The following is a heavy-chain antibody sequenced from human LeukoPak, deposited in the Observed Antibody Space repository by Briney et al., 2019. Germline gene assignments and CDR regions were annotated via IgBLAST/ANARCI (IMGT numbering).Heavy chain of an antibody. Sequence: GGSLRLSCAASGFTFSSYAMSWVRQAPGKGLEWVSDISGSGGSTYYADSVKGRFTISRDNSKNTLYLQMNSLRAADTALYFCAKVSQRGWPYYIDSWGQGPLSTVS. CDR3: AKVSQRGWPYYIDS. CDR1: GFTFSSYA. V-gene: IGHV3-23*01. D-gene: IGHD6-19*01. CDR2: ISGSGGST. J-gene: IGHJ4*02.